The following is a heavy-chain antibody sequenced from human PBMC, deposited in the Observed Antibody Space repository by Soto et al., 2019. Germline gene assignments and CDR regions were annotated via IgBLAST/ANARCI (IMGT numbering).Heavy chain of an antibody. Sequence: QVPLVESGGGVVQPGRSLRLSCAASGFIFINYGMHWVRQAPGKGLEWLAVISYDGTIQYYVDSVKGRFTISRDNSNNTLFLQMNSLRPEDTAVYFCAKSRPGSSWYEGDSWGQGTLVTVSS. V-gene: IGHV3-30*18. J-gene: IGHJ4*02. CDR3: AKSRPGSSWYEGDS. D-gene: IGHD6-13*01. CDR1: GFIFINYG. CDR2: ISYDGTIQ.